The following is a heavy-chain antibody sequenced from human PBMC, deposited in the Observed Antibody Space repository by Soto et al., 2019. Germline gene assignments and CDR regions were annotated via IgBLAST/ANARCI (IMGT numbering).Heavy chain of an antibody. D-gene: IGHD1-26*01. CDR1: GFTFTRAY. Sequence: EVQLVESGGGLVEPGGSIRLSCAASGFTFTRAYMTWVRQAPGKGLEWVGRIKGSHAGGTTDYATSVKGRFTISRDDSKNTLYLQMSSLKSEDTSVYYCATEGGYPGSNFYGAYWGQGTLVNVSS. J-gene: IGHJ4*02. V-gene: IGHV3-15*01. CDR2: IKGSHAGGTT. CDR3: ATEGGYPGSNFYGAY.